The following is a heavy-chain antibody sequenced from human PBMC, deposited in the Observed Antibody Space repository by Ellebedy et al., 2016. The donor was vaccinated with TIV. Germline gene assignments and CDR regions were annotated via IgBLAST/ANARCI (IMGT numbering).Heavy chain of an antibody. CDR1: GYTFTGYY. J-gene: IGHJ3*02. CDR2: INPNSGGT. CDR3: AREGLLVGATDAFDI. V-gene: IGHV1-2*04. Sequence: ASVKVSCXASGYTFTGYYMHWVRQAPGQGLEWMGWINPNSGGTNYAQKFQGWVTMTRDTSISTAYMELSRLRSDDTAVYYCAREGLLVGATDAFDIWGQGTMVTVSS. D-gene: IGHD1-26*01.